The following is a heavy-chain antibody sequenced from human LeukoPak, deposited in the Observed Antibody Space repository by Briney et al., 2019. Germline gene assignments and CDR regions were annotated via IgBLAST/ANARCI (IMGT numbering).Heavy chain of an antibody. V-gene: IGHV3-30*18. Sequence: PGRSLRLSCAASGFTFSSYGMHWVRQAPGKGLERVAVISYDGSNKYYADPVKGRFTISRDNSKNTLYLQMNSLRAEDTAVYYCAKDASYYCSSTSCLFDYWGQGTLVTVSS. CDR1: GFTFSSYG. D-gene: IGHD2-2*01. CDR2: ISYDGSNK. J-gene: IGHJ4*02. CDR3: AKDASYYCSSTSCLFDY.